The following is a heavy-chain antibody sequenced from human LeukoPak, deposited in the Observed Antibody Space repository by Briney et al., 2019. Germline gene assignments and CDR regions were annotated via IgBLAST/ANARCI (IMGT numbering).Heavy chain of an antibody. CDR2: IYPGDSDT. V-gene: IGHV5-51*01. CDR1: GYSFTSYW. J-gene: IGHJ6*02. Sequence: GESLKISCKGSGYSFTSYWIGWVRQMPGKGLEWMGIIYPGDSDTRYSPSFQGQVTISADKSISTAYLQWSSLKASDTAMYYCARGRATVVTPHYYYGMDVWGQGTTFTVSS. D-gene: IGHD4-23*01. CDR3: ARGRATVVTPHYYYGMDV.